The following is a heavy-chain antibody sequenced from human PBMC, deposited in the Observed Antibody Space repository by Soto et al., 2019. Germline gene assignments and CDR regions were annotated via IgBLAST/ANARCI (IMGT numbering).Heavy chain of an antibody. CDR2: ISSSSSYI. Sequence: GGSLRLSCAASGFTFSSYSMNWVRQAPGKGLEWVSSISSSSSYIYYADSVKGRFTISRDNAKNSLYLQMNSLRAEDTAVYYCARVIQERGYDILTGYYLPYYYYYMDVWGKGTTVTVSS. V-gene: IGHV3-21*01. CDR1: GFTFSSYS. CDR3: ARVIQERGYDILTGYYLPYYYYYMDV. D-gene: IGHD3-9*01. J-gene: IGHJ6*03.